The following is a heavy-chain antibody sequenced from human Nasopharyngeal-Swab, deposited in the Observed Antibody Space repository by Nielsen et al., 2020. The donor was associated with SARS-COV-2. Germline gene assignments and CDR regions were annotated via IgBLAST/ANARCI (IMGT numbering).Heavy chain of an antibody. Sequence: SETLSLTCAVYGGSFSDYYWTWIRQTPGKGLAWVGEINHSGSINYNPSLKSRLTISLDTSERQLFLKLTSVTAADTAVYYCARAGPYEYWSGRNQLDVWGPGTTVTVSS. V-gene: IGHV4-34*01. J-gene: IGHJ6*02. CDR3: ARAGPYEYWSGRNQLDV. D-gene: IGHD3-3*01. CDR2: INHSGSI. CDR1: GGSFSDYY.